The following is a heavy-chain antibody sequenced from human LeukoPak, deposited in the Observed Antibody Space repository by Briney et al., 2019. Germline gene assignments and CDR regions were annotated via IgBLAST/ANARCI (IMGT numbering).Heavy chain of an antibody. D-gene: IGHD1-26*01. CDR1: GGSISSGSYY. CDR2: IYTSGST. J-gene: IGHJ4*02. Sequence: SQTLSLTCTVSGGSISSGSYYWSWIRQPAGKGLEWIGRIYTSGSTNYNPSLKSRVTISVDTSKNQFSLKLSSVTAADTAVYYCARDWVGAKDYWGQGTLVTVSS. CDR3: ARDWVGAKDY. V-gene: IGHV4-61*02.